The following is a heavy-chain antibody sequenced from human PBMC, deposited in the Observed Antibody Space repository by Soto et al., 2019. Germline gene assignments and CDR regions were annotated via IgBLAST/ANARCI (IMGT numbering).Heavy chain of an antibody. Sequence: PSETLSLTCAVYGVSFSGYYLSLLRQPPGKGLEWIGEINHSGSTNYNPPFKSRATISVDTSKNQFSLKVNSVIAADTAIYYCAHILSGSQFNYWGQGTLVTVSS. V-gene: IGHV4-34*01. CDR2: INHSGST. CDR1: GVSFSGYY. D-gene: IGHD3-9*01. CDR3: AHILSGSQFNY. J-gene: IGHJ4*02.